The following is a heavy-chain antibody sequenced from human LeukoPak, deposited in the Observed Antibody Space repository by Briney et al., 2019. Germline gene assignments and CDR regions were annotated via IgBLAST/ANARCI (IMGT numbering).Heavy chain of an antibody. Sequence: GGSLRLSCAASGFTFSSYSMNWVRQAPGKGLEWVSSISSSSSYIYYADSVKGRFTISRDNAKNSLYLQMNSLRAEDTAVYYCAVAPSWVQGVIRLCYFDYWGQGTLVTVSS. CDR1: GFTFSSYS. CDR2: ISSSSSYI. D-gene: IGHD3-10*01. CDR3: AVAPSWVQGVIRLCYFDY. V-gene: IGHV3-21*01. J-gene: IGHJ4*02.